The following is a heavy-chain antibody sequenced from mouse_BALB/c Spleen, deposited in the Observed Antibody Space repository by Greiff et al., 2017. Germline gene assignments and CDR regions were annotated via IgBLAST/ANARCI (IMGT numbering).Heavy chain of an antibody. J-gene: IGHJ4*01. CDR1: GFTFSSFG. CDR3: ARDGNYAMDY. V-gene: IGHV5-17*02. CDR2: ISSGSSTI. D-gene: IGHD2-1*01. Sequence: DVKLVESGGGLVQPGGSRKLSCAASGFTFSSFGMHWVRQAPEKGLEWVAYISSGSSTIYYADTVKGRFTISRDNPKNTLFLQMTSLRSEDTAMYYYARDGNYAMDYWGQGTSVTVSS.